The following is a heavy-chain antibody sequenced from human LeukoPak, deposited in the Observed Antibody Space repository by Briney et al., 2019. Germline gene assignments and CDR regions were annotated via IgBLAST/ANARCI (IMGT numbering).Heavy chain of an antibody. CDR1: RFTFSSYS. J-gene: IGHJ3*02. V-gene: IGHV3-21*01. CDR3: ARGGGDAFDI. CDR2: ISSSSSYI. Sequence: GGSLRLSYAASRFTFSSYSMNWVRQAPGKGLEWVSSISSSSSYIYYADSVKGRFTISRDNAKNSLYLQMNSLRAEDTAVYYCARGGGDAFDIWGQGTMVTVSS. D-gene: IGHD2-15*01.